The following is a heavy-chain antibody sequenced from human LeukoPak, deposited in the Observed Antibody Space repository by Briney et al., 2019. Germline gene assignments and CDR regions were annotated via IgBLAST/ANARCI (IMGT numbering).Heavy chain of an antibody. D-gene: IGHD2-15*01. CDR3: ARDNEYCTGGTCRLDY. CDR2: INNDGRST. V-gene: IGHV3-74*01. Sequence: PGGSLRLSCAASGLTLSSYWMHWVRQAPGKGLVWVSRINNDGRSTSYAGSVKGRFTISRDNAKNTLYLQMNSLRAEDTAVYYCARDNEYCTGGTCRLDYWGQGALVTVSS. CDR1: GLTLSSYW. J-gene: IGHJ4*02.